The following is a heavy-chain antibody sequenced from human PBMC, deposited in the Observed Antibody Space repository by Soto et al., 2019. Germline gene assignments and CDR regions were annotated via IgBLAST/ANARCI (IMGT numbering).Heavy chain of an antibody. CDR3: ARVEDIVVVVAATEGLDY. Sequence: ASVKVSCKASGYTFTSYGISWVRQAPGQGLEWMGWISAYNGNTNYAQKLQGRVTMTTDTSTSTAYMELRSLRSDDTAVYYCARVEDIVVVVAATEGLDYWGQGTLVTVSS. CDR2: ISAYNGNT. CDR1: GYTFTSYG. J-gene: IGHJ4*02. D-gene: IGHD2-15*01. V-gene: IGHV1-18*01.